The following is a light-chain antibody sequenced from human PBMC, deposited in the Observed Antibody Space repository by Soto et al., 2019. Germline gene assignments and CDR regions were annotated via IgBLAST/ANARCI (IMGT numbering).Light chain of an antibody. Sequence: EIVLTQSPGTLSLSPGERATLSCRASQSVSSSYLAWYQQKPGQAPRLLIYGASSRATGSPDRFSGSGSGTDFTITISRLEPEEFAVYYCQQYGSSLWKFGQGTK. CDR2: GAS. V-gene: IGKV3-20*01. J-gene: IGKJ1*01. CDR3: QQYGSSLWK. CDR1: QSVSSSY.